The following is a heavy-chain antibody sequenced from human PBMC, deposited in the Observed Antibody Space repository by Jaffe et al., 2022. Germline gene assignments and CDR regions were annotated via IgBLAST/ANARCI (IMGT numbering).Heavy chain of an antibody. CDR2: INAGNGNT. CDR3: ARGRDYGDVNWFDP. J-gene: IGHJ5*02. Sequence: QVQLVQSGAEVKKPGASVKVSCKASGYTFTSYAMHWVRQAPGQRLEWMGWINAGNGNTKYSQKFQGRVTITRDTSASTAYMELSSLRSEDTAVYYCARGRDYGDVNWFDPWGQGTLVTVSS. V-gene: IGHV1-3*01. D-gene: IGHD4-17*01. CDR1: GYTFTSYA.